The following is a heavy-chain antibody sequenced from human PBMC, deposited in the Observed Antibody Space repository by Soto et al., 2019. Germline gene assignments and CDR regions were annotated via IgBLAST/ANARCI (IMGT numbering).Heavy chain of an antibody. D-gene: IGHD6-13*01. CDR3: ARMGPSSSYYYYYGMDV. V-gene: IGHV1-2*04. J-gene: IGHJ6*02. CDR1: GYTFTGYY. CDR2: INPNSGGT. Sequence: APVKASCKASGYTFTGYYMYWVRQAPGQGLEWTGWINPNSGGTNYAQKFQGWVTMTRDTSISTAYMELSRLRSDDTAVYYCARMGPSSSYYYYYGMDVWGQGTTVTVSS.